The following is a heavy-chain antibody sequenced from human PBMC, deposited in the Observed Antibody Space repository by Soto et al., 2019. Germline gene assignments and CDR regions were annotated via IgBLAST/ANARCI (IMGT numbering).Heavy chain of an antibody. V-gene: IGHV1-69*13. J-gene: IGHJ5*02. CDR2: IIPIFGTA. CDR1: GGTFSSYA. Sequence: SVKVSCKASGGTFSSYAISWVRQAPGQGLEWMGGIIPIFGTANYAQKFQGRVTITADESTSTAYLELSSLRSEDTAVYYCARDIGYCSGTGGYGPRGWGFDPLGKGTWVPGSS. D-gene: IGHD2-2*03. CDR3: ARDIGYCSGTGGYGPRGWGFDP.